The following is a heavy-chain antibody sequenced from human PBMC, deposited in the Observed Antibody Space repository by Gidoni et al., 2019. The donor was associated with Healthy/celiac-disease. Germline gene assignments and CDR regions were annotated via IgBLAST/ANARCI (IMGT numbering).Heavy chain of an antibody. J-gene: IGHJ6*03. D-gene: IGHD6-25*01. Sequence: QLQLQESGPGLVKPSETLSLTCTVLGGPSSSSSYYWGWFRRPPGKGLEWIGSIYYSVGTYYNPALKSRFTISVDTSKNQFSLKLSSVTAADTAVYYGIAAPRCDDYYYMDVWGKGTTVTVSS. V-gene: IGHV4-39*01. CDR3: IAAPRCDDYYYMDV. CDR2: IYYSVGT. CDR1: GGPSSSSSYY.